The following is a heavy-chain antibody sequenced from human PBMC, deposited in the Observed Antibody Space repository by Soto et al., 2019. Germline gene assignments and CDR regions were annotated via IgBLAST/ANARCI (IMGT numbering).Heavy chain of an antibody. V-gene: IGHV3-13*01. CDR2: IGTGGDT. D-gene: IGHD1-26*01. CDR3: AREVEDGKSSGWFFDL. J-gene: IGHJ2*01. CDR1: GLTFSTYD. Sequence: EVQLVESGGGLVQPGGSLRLSCEASGLTFSTYDMHWVRQAPGKGLEWVSAIGTGGDTYYPGSVRGRFIISRENAKNSLYLQMNSLTVGDTAVYYCAREVEDGKSSGWFFDLWGRGTLVTVSS.